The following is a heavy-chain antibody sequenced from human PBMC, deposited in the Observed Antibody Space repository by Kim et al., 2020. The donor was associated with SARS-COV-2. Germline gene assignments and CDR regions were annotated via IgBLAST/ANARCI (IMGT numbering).Heavy chain of an antibody. CDR2: ISGGNVI. D-gene: IGHD3-22*01. CDR3: ARVHYYDTSGYYPFDC. V-gene: IGHV3-11*04. Sequence: GGSLRLSCAASGFTFTDYYMTWIRQAPGKGLEWVSYISGGNVIYYADSVKGRFTVSRDNAENSLYLQMNSLRAEDTAVYYCARVHYYDTSGYYPFDCWG. CDR1: GFTFTDYY. J-gene: IGHJ4*01.